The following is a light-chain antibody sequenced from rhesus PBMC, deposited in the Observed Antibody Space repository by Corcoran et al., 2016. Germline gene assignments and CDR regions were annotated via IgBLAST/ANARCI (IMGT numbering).Light chain of an antibody. Sequence: DIQLTQSPSSLSASVGDRVTITCRASQGISSYLAWYQQKSGKAPKLLIYDASNLQSGVPSRFSGSGSGTEFTLTISSLQPEDFAPYYCQQRNSYPYSFGQGTKVEIK. CDR2: DAS. CDR1: QGISSY. CDR3: QQRNSYPYS. J-gene: IGKJ2*01. V-gene: IGKV1-38*01.